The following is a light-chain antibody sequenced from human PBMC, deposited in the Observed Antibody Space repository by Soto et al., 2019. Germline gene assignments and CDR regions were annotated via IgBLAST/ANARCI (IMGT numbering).Light chain of an antibody. CDR3: QQYNSYSPPWT. CDR1: QSISSW. V-gene: IGKV1-5*03. J-gene: IGKJ1*01. Sequence: DIQMTQSPSTLSASVGDRVTITCRASQSISSWLAWYQQKPGKAPKLLIYKASSLESGVPSRFSGSGSGPEFTLTISSLQPDDFATYYCQQYNSYSPPWTFGQGTKVESK. CDR2: KAS.